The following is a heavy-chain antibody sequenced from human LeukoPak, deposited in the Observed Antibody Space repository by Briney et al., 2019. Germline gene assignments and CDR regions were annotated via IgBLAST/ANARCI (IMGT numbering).Heavy chain of an antibody. CDR2: FYYSGNT. J-gene: IGHJ4*02. CDR3: AGYCSSTSCYRGTFDY. CDR1: GGSISSYY. V-gene: IGHV4-59*01. D-gene: IGHD2-2*02. Sequence: SETLSLTCTVSGGSISSYYWSWIRQPPGRGLEWIGYFYYSGNTNYNPSLKSRVTISIDTSKNQFSLKLSSVTAADTAVYYCAGYCSSTSCYRGTFDYWGQGTLVTVSS.